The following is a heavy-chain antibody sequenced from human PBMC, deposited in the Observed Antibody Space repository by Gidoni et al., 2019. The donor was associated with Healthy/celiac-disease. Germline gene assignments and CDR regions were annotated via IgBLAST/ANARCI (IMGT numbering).Heavy chain of an antibody. D-gene: IGHD3-22*01. J-gene: IGHJ4*02. CDR3: AKEIGYYDSSGRYFDY. CDR1: GFTFSSYA. CDR2: ISGSGCST. V-gene: IGHV3-23*01. Sequence: EVQLLESGGGLVQPGGSLRLSCAASGFTFSSYAMSWVRQATGKGLEWVSAISGSGCSTYYADSVKGRFTISRDNSKNTLYLQMNSLRAEDTAVYYCAKEIGYYDSSGRYFDYWGQGTLVTVSS.